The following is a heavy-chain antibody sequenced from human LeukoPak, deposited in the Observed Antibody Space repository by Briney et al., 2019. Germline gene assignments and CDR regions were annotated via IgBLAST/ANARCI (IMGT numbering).Heavy chain of an antibody. D-gene: IGHD3-10*01. V-gene: IGHV4-34*01. CDR1: GGSFSGYY. CDR3: ARCSGSNSTRNYFDY. J-gene: IGHJ4*02. Sequence: PSETLSLTCAVYGGSFSGYYWSWIRQPPGKGLEWIGEINHSGSTNYNPSLKSRVTISVDTSKNQFSLKLSFVTAADTAVYYCARCSGSNSTRNYFDYWDQGTLVTVSS. CDR2: INHSGST.